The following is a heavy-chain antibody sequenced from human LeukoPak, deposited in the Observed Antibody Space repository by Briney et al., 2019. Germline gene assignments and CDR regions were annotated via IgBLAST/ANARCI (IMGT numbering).Heavy chain of an antibody. CDR3: ATGVYDSSGYYLDY. CDR1: GGSISSGGYS. J-gene: IGHJ4*02. CDR2: IYHSGST. Sequence: SQTLSLTCAVSGGSISSGGYSWSWIRQPPGKGLEWIGYIYHSGSTYYNPSLKSRVTISVGRSKNQFSLKLSSVAAADTAVYYCATGVYDSSGYYLDYWGQGTLVTVSS. D-gene: IGHD3-22*01. V-gene: IGHV4-30-2*01.